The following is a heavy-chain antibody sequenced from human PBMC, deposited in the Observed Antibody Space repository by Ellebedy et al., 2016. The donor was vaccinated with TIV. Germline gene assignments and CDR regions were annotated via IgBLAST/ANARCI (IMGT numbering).Heavy chain of an antibody. CDR3: APYNSGSYRPGGFDY. V-gene: IGHV3-48*01. Sequence: GGSLRLSXAASGFTFSSYSMNWVRQAPGKGLEWVSYISSSSSTIYYADSVKGRFTISRDNAKNSLYLQMNSLRAEDTAVYYCAPYNSGSYRPGGFDYWGQGTLVTVSS. J-gene: IGHJ4*02. D-gene: IGHD1-26*01. CDR2: ISSSSSTI. CDR1: GFTFSSYS.